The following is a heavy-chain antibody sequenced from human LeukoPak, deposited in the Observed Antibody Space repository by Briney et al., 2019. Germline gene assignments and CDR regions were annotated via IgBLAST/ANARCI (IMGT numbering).Heavy chain of an antibody. CDR3: ARNVIAADQYYYYYGMDV. CDR2: IYYSGSS. CDR1: GGSISSHY. Sequence: SETLSLTCTVSGGSISSHYWSWIRQPPGKGLEWIGYIYYSGSSKYNPSLKSRVTISVDTSKNQFSLKLSSVTAADTAVYYCARNVIAADQYYYYYGMDVWGQGTTVTVSS. J-gene: IGHJ6*02. V-gene: IGHV4-59*08. D-gene: IGHD6-13*01.